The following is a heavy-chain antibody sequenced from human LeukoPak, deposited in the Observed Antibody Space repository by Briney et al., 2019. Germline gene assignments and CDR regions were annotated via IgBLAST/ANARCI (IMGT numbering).Heavy chain of an antibody. CDR3: ARRYYDSGYYFDY. J-gene: IGHJ4*02. D-gene: IGHD3-3*01. Sequence: PSETLSLTCAVYGGSFSGYYWSWIRQPPGKGLEWIGEINHSGSTNYNPSLKSRVTISVDTAKNRFSQKLSSVTAADTAVYYCARRYYDSGYYFDYWGQGTVVTVSS. CDR1: GGSFSGYY. CDR2: INHSGST. V-gene: IGHV4-34*01.